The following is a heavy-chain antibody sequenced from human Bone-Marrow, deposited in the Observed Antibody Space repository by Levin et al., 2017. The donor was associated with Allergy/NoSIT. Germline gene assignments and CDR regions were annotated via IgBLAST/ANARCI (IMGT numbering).Heavy chain of an antibody. J-gene: IGHJ4*02. Sequence: GESLKISCAVSGFSFSNAWMNWVRQAPGKGLEWVGRIRSESDGGTVDYGASVKGRFTISRDDSKTTLYLEMNSLKTEDTAVYYCTTDQWLVLRRSYWGQGTLVTVSS. CDR3: TTDQWLVLRRSY. CDR2: IRSESDGGTV. CDR1: GFSFSNAW. D-gene: IGHD6-19*01. V-gene: IGHV3-15*01.